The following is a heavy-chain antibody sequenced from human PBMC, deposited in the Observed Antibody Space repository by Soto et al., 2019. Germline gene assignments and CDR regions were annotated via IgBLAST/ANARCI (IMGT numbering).Heavy chain of an antibody. CDR3: ARLYYDYV. J-gene: IGHJ6*02. CDR1: GFTFGTYS. CDR2: ISYDSDTI. Sequence: PGESLRLSCAGSGFTFGTYSMNWVRQAAGKGLEWIAYISYDSDTIQYADSVKGRFTISRDNAKNSLYLQMNSLRDEDTAVYYCARLYYDYVWGQGTTVTVSS. D-gene: IGHD3-3*01. V-gene: IGHV3-48*02.